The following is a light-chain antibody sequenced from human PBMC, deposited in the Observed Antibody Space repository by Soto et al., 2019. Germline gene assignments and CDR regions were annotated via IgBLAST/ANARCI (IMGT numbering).Light chain of an antibody. J-gene: IGKJ3*01. CDR1: QSISSSY. V-gene: IGKV3-20*01. CDR2: GAS. CDR3: QQYSSSPPEFT. Sequence: EIVLTQSPGTLSLSPGERATLSCRASQSISSSYLAWYQQRPGQAPRLLIFGASYRATGIPDRFSGSGSGTDFPHTIRHLDPEDFAVYYCQQYSSSPPEFTFGPGTQVHSK.